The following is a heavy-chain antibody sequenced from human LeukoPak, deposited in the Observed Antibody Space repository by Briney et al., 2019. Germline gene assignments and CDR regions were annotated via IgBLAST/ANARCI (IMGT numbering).Heavy chain of an antibody. CDR1: GFTFSNSW. Sequence: GGSLRLSCAASGFTFSNSWMSWVRQAPGKGLEWVGRIKSKTDGGTTDYAAHVKGRFTISRDDSKNTLYLQMNSLKTEDTAVYYCTTDEERCSSTSCYDLDYFDYWGQGTLVTVSS. V-gene: IGHV3-15*01. CDR3: TTDEERCSSTSCYDLDYFDY. CDR2: IKSKTDGGTT. D-gene: IGHD2-2*01. J-gene: IGHJ4*02.